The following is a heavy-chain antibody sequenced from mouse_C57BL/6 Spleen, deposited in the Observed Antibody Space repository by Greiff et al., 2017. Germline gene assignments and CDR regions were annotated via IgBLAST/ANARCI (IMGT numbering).Heavy chain of an antibody. V-gene: IGHV2-2*01. J-gene: IGHJ2*01. CDR1: GFSLTSYG. CDR3: ARENYYGSSFFDY. D-gene: IGHD1-1*01. Sequence: VKLMESGPGLVQPSQSLSITCTVSGFSLTSYGVHWVRQSPGKGLEWLGVIWSGGSTDYNAAFISRLSISKDNSKSQVFFKMNSLQADDTATYYCARENYYGSSFFDYWGQGTTLTVSS. CDR2: IWSGGST.